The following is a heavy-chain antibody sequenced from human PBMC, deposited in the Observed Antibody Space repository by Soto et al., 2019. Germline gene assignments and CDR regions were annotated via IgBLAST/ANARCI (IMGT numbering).Heavy chain of an antibody. CDR3: ARGVPGIAAAGNYYGMDV. D-gene: IGHD6-13*01. CDR2: INHSGST. CDR1: GGSFSGYY. V-gene: IGHV4-34*01. J-gene: IGHJ6*02. Sequence: ETLSLTCAVYGGSFSGYYWSWIRQPPGKGLEWIGEINHSGSTNYNPSLKSRVTISVDTSKNQFSLKLSSVTAADTAVYYCARGVPGIAAAGNYYGMDVWGQGTTVTVSS.